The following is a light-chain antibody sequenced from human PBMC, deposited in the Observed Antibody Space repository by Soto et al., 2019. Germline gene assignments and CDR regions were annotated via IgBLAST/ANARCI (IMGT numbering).Light chain of an antibody. V-gene: IGKV3-15*01. CDR1: QSVSSS. CDR3: QQSYSTPIT. CDR2: GAS. Sequence: EIVMTQSPATLSVSPGERATLSCRTSQSVSSSLAWYQQKPGQAPSLLIYGASTRATGIPARFSGSGSGTEFTLIISSLQPEDFATYYCQQSYSTPITFGQGTRLEIK. J-gene: IGKJ5*01.